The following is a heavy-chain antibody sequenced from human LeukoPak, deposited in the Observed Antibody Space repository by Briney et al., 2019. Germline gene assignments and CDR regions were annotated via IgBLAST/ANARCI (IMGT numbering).Heavy chain of an antibody. J-gene: IGHJ6*02. CDR2: ISAYNGNR. D-gene: IGHD2-2*02. CDR1: GFTFTTYY. Sequence: GASVKVSCKASGFTFTTYYISWVRQAPGQGLEWMGWISAYNGNRHYAQKFQGRATLTRDTSTSTAYMELRSLRSDDTAVYYCARGYCSSTSCYNYYYYGMDVWGQGTTVTVSS. CDR3: ARGYCSSTSCYNYYYYGMDV. V-gene: IGHV1-18*01.